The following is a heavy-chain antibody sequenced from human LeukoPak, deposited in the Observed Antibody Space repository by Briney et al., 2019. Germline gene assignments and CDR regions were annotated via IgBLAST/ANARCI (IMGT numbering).Heavy chain of an antibody. CDR3: ATHSGRYRDAFEI. CDR1: CGSISTNTYY. D-gene: IGHD1-26*01. V-gene: IGHV4-39*01. Sequence: PSETLSLTCTVSCGSISTNTYYWGWMRRPPGKGLEWIGTIHYSGSTYYTPSLKSRVTISIDTSKNQFSLKVNSMTATDTAVYYCATHSGRYRDAFEIWGQGTMVTVSS. CDR2: IHYSGST. J-gene: IGHJ3*02.